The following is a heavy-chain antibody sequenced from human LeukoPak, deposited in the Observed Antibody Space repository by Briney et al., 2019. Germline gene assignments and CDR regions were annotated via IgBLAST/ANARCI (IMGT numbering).Heavy chain of an antibody. J-gene: IGHJ6*03. CDR3: ARGKPSPSYDFWSGYPNYYYYMDV. D-gene: IGHD3-3*01. V-gene: IGHV4-34*01. Sequence: PSETLSLTCAVYGGSFSGYYWSWIRQPPGKGLEWIGEINHSGSTNYNPSLKSRVTTSVDTSKNQFSLKLSSVTAADTAVYYCARGKPSPSYDFWSGYPNYYYYMDVWGKGTTVTVSS. CDR2: INHSGST. CDR1: GGSFSGYY.